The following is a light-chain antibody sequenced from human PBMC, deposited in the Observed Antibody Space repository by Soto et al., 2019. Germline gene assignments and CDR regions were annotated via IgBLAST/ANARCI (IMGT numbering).Light chain of an antibody. Sequence: SALTQPRFASVSLAQLVTIFCTGTSSDVGGYNYVSWYQHHPGKAPKVIIYEVSERASGVPDCFSGSQSGTTASPTAAGLQADDEADYYCCSLAGSNTRNGFGTGTKVTVL. J-gene: IGLJ1*01. CDR1: SSDVGGYNY. CDR3: CSLAGSNTRNG. CDR2: EVS. V-gene: IGLV2-8*01.